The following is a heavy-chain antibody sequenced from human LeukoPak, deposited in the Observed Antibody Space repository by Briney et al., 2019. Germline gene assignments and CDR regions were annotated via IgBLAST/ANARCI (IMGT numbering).Heavy chain of an antibody. CDR3: AKNSGSYLDY. V-gene: IGHV3-23*01. Sequence: PGGSLRLSCAASGFTFSSYTMSWVRQAPGKGLEWVSAISGSGGSTYYADSVKGRFTISRDNSKNTPYLQMNSLRAEDTAVYYCAKNSGSYLDYWGQGTLVTVSS. CDR2: ISGSGGST. CDR1: GFTFSSYT. J-gene: IGHJ4*02. D-gene: IGHD1-26*01.